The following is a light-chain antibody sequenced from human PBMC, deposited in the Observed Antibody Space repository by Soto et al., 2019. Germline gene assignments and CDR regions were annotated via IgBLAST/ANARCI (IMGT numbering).Light chain of an antibody. Sequence: EVVLTQSPGTLSLSPGEGATLSCRASQIVTINSLAWYQQKPGQPPRLLIYAASTRASAIPERLSGSGAGTDFTLTISRLQPEDFALYYCQQYADSPFTFGPGTRVDVK. J-gene: IGKJ3*01. V-gene: IGKV3-20*01. CDR3: QQYADSPFT. CDR1: QIVTINS. CDR2: AAS.